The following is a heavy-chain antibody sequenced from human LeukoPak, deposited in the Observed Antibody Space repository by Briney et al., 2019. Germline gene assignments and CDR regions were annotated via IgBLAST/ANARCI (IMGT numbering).Heavy chain of an antibody. J-gene: IGHJ5*02. CDR2: IIPIFGTA. D-gene: IGHD3-22*01. V-gene: IGHV1-69*13. Sequence: GASVKVSCKASGGTFISYAISWVRQAPGQGLEWMGGIIPIFGTANYAQKFQGRVTITADESTSTAYMELSSLRSEDTAVYYCARESVAYYYDSSGYYYGKFDPWGQGTLVTVSS. CDR1: GGTFISYA. CDR3: ARESVAYYYDSSGYYYGKFDP.